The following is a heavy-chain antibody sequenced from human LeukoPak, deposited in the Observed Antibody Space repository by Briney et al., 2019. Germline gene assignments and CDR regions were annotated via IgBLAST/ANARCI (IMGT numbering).Heavy chain of an antibody. CDR2: IYMSGST. J-gene: IGHJ6*03. Sequence: SQTLSLTCSVSGGSIRSGTDYWSWVRQPAGKGLEWIGRIYMSGSTDYNPSFKSRVTMSVDTSKNQLSLKLGSVTAADTAVYYCARVVWGGDYHYSMDVWGKGTTVIVSS. CDR1: GGSIRSGTDY. V-gene: IGHV4-61*02. CDR3: ARVVWGGDYHYSMDV. D-gene: IGHD7-27*01.